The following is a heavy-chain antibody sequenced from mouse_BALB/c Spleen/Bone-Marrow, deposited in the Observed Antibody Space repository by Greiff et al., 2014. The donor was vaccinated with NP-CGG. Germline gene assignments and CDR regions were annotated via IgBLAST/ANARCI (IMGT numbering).Heavy chain of an antibody. CDR3: SRDYGGTAWFAC. CDR2: IDPANGNT. J-gene: IGHJ3*01. V-gene: IGHV14-3*02. CDR1: GFNIKDTH. D-gene: IGHD1-1*01. Sequence: DVQLQESGAELVKPGASVKLSCTASGFNIKDTHMHWVKQGPEQGLEWIGRIDPANGNTKYDPNFQGKATITADTSSNTAYLQLSSLTSEDTAVYYCSRDYGGTAWFACWGHGTLVTASA.